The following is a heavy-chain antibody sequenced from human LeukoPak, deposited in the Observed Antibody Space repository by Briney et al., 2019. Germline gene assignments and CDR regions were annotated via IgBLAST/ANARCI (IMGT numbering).Heavy chain of an antibody. J-gene: IGHJ4*02. V-gene: IGHV3-23*01. D-gene: IGHD3-10*01. CDR2: ISGSGGSK. CDR3: ARDPEVLGYGSGRDYFDY. CDR1: VFTFSAYA. Sequence: PGGSLRLSSAASVFTFSAYAMIWVRQAPGNGGDWVAGISGSGGSKYYAHSLKGRLRISRDNSENQLYLQMNSLRAEHTAVYSCARDPEVLGYGSGRDYFDYWGQGTLVTVSS.